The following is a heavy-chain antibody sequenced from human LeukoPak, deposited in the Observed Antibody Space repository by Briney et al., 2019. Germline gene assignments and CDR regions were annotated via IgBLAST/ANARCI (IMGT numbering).Heavy chain of an antibody. V-gene: IGHV4-4*09. J-gene: IGHJ6*01. CDR3: ARGLSGFGDLLSPRDV. CDR2: IYTSGST. Sequence: SETLSLTCSVSGASIRSYYWSWIRQPPGKGLEWIGYIYTSGSTNHSPSLKGRVSLSTDTSKNHFSLTLSSVTAADTAVYYCARGLSGFGDLLSPRDVWGQGTTVTVSS. D-gene: IGHD3-10*01. CDR1: GASIRSYY.